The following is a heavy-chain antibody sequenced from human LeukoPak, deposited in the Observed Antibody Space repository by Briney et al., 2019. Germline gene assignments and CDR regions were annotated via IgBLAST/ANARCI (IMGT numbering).Heavy chain of an antibody. CDR3: ARDHADYYDSSGYSHFDY. CDR1: GYTSTSYD. Sequence: ASVKVSCKASGYTSTSYDINWVRQATGQGLEWMGLMNPKNGHTVYAQKLQGRVTMTTDTSTSTAYMELRSLRSDDTAVYYCARDHADYYDSSGYSHFDYWGQGTLVTVSS. CDR2: MNPKNGHT. D-gene: IGHD3-22*01. J-gene: IGHJ4*02. V-gene: IGHV1-8*01.